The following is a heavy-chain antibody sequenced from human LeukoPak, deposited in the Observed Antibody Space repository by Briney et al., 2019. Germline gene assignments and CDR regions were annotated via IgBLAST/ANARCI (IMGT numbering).Heavy chain of an antibody. J-gene: IGHJ4*02. CDR1: GYSFSTHW. CDR2: IYPSDSDT. Sequence: GESLKISCKGSGYSFSTHWIGWVRQMPGKGLEWMGIIYPSDSDTRYSPSFQGQVTISADKSISTAYLQWSSLKASDTAIYYCARQAAVAGPGIDYWGQGTLVTVSS. D-gene: IGHD6-19*01. V-gene: IGHV5-51*01. CDR3: ARQAAVAGPGIDY.